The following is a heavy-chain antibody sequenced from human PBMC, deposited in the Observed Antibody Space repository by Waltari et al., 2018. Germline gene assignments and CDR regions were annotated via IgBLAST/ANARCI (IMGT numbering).Heavy chain of an antibody. Sequence: QITLEESGPTLVKPTQTLTPTCSFSGFAISTSGEGVGWNRQPPGKALEWLGTIYWHDERYYNPSLKSRLTITKDTSKNQVVLTMTDMDPVDTATYYCARRKTFNGVDVWGRGTTVTVSS. CDR3: ARRKTFNGVDV. J-gene: IGHJ6*02. V-gene: IGHV2-5*01. CDR2: IYWHDER. CDR1: GFAISTSGEG.